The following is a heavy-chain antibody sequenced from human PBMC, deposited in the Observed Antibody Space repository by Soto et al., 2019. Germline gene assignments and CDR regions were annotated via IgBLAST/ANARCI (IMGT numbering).Heavy chain of an antibody. Sequence: GESLKISCKGSGYSFTSYWISWVRQMPGKGLEWMGRIDPSDSYTNYSPSFQGHVTISADKSISTAYLQCSSLKASDTAMYYCARYGDYVELQYYYYGMDVWGQGTTVTVSS. D-gene: IGHD4-17*01. J-gene: IGHJ6*02. CDR1: GYSFTSYW. CDR2: IDPSDSYT. V-gene: IGHV5-10-1*01. CDR3: ARYGDYVELQYYYYGMDV.